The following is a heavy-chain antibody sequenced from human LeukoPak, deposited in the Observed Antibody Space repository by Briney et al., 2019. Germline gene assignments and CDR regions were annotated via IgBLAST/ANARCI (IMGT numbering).Heavy chain of an antibody. D-gene: IGHD3-22*01. CDR3: AREHSYDSSGYYYPLCY. V-gene: IGHV1-2*02. Sequence: ASVKVFCKASGYSFTGYYMHWVRQAPGQGLEWMGWINPNSGGTNYAQKFQGRVTMTRDTSISTAYMELSRLRSDDTAVYYCAREHSYDSSGYYYPLCYWGQGTLVTVSS. CDR2: INPNSGGT. J-gene: IGHJ4*02. CDR1: GYSFTGYY.